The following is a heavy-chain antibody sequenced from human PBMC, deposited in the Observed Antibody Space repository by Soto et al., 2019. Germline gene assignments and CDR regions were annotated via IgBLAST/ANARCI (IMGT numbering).Heavy chain of an antibody. V-gene: IGHV5-51*01. J-gene: IGHJ4*02. Sequence: VQLVQSGAEVKKPGESLRISCQASGYIFHNYWIGWVRQMPGKGLEWLGIIYPGDSNIRYNPSFQGQVTISADKSLSTNYLHWSSLKASDTAMYYCARQRYFDYWGQGPLVNVSS. CDR3: ARQRYFDY. CDR1: GYIFHNYW. CDR2: IYPGDSNI.